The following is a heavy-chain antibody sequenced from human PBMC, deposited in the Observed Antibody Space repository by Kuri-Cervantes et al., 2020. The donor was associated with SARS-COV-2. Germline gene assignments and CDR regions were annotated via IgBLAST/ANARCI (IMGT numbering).Heavy chain of an antibody. Sequence: GGSLRLSCAASGFTFSSYWMSWVRQAPGKGLEWVANIKQDGSEKYYVDSVKGRFTISRDNSKNTLYLQMNSLRAEDTAVYYCAREADIAAAERYYYYYYGMDVWGQGTTVTVSS. D-gene: IGHD6-13*01. J-gene: IGHJ6*02. CDR3: AREADIAAAERYYYYYYGMDV. V-gene: IGHV3-7*01. CDR2: IKQDGSEK. CDR1: GFTFSSYW.